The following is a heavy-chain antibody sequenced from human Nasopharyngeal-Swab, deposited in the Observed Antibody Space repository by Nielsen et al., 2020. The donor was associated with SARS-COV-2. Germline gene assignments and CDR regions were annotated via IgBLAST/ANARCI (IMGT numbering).Heavy chain of an antibody. CDR2: INIDGSVS. J-gene: IGHJ4*02. CDR1: GYTFSSYW. D-gene: IGHD3-10*01. V-gene: IGHV3-74*01. Sequence: GESLKISCTASGYTFSSYWMHWVRQVPGKGLVWVSRINIDGSVSDYADSVKGRFTISRDNSKNTLYLQMDSLGAEDTAVYYCARDQSLGELLAFDYWGQGTLVTVSS. CDR3: ARDQSLGELLAFDY.